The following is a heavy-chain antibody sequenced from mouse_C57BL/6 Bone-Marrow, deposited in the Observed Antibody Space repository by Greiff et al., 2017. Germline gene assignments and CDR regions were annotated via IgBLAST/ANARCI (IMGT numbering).Heavy chain of an antibody. V-gene: IGHV14-2*01. CDR1: GFNIKDYY. Sequence: EVQLQQSGAELVKPGASVKLSCTASGFNIKDYYMHWVKQRTEQGLEWIGRIDPEDGETKYAPNFQGKATITADTSSNTAYLQLSSLTSEDTAVYYCARSLLRAFDYWGQGTTLTVSS. J-gene: IGHJ2*01. CDR2: IDPEDGET. CDR3: ARSLLRAFDY. D-gene: IGHD1-1*01.